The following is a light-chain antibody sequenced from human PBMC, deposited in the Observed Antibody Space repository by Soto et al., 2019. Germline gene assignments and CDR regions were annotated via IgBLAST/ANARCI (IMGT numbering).Light chain of an antibody. CDR3: HQYSSSPLT. V-gene: IGKV3-20*01. Sequence: PGETATLSCRASQLVAYSHLAWYQQKPGQAPRLLISVASSRAIGIPDRFSGSGSGTDFTLTISKLAPEDSAMYYCHQYSSSPLTFGQGTKVEI. CDR2: VAS. CDR1: QLVAYSH. J-gene: IGKJ1*01.